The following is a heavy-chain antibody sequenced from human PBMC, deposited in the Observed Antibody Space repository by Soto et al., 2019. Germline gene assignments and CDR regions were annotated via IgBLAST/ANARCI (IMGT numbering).Heavy chain of an antibody. V-gene: IGHV3-21*01. Sequence: EVQLVESGGGLVKPGGSLRLSCAASGFTFSSYSMNWVRQAPGKGLEWVSSISSSSSYIYYADSVKGRFTISRDNANNSLYLQMNSLRAEDTAVYYCAGLGYWSGGSCYWFDPWGQGTLVTVSS. J-gene: IGHJ5*02. CDR1: GFTFSSYS. CDR2: ISSSSSYI. D-gene: IGHD2-15*01. CDR3: AGLGYWSGGSCYWFDP.